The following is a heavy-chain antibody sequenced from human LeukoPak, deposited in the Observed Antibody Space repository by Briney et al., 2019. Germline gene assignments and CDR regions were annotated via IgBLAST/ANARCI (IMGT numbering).Heavy chain of an antibody. Sequence: GGSLRLSCAASGFTFSSYAMSWVRQAPVKGLEWVSVISDNGGSTYHVDSVKGRFTISRDNSKNTLYLQMNSLRAEDTAVYYCTCSIDYWGQGTLVTVSS. CDR3: TCSIDY. V-gene: IGHV3-23*01. J-gene: IGHJ4*02. CDR1: GFTFSSYA. D-gene: IGHD4-4*01. CDR2: ISDNGGST.